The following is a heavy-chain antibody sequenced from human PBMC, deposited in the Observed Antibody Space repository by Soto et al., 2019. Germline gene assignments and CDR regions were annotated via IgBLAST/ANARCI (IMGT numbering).Heavy chain of an antibody. CDR1: GGPISSGGYS. Sequence: PSETLSLTCAVSGGPISSGGYSWSWIRQPPGKGLEWIGYIYHSGSTYYNPSLKSRVTISVDRSKNQFSLKLSSVTAADTAVYYCARGVYYDFWSGYSDNWFDPWGQGTLVTVSS. CDR2: IYHSGST. V-gene: IGHV4-30-2*01. J-gene: IGHJ5*02. D-gene: IGHD3-3*01. CDR3: ARGVYYDFWSGYSDNWFDP.